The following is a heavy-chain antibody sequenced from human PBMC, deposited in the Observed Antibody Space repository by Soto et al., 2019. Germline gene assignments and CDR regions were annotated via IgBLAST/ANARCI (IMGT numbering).Heavy chain of an antibody. CDR2: ISGSGGST. Sequence: GGSLRLSCAASGFTFSSYAMSWDRQAPGKGPEWVSAISGSGGSTYYADSVKGRFTISRDNSKNTLYLQMNSLRAEDTAVYYCAKGGWRIVGATDAQSRKGIDYWGQGTLVTVSS. J-gene: IGHJ4*02. D-gene: IGHD1-26*01. V-gene: IGHV3-23*01. CDR3: AKGGWRIVGATDAQSRKGIDY. CDR1: GFTFSSYA.